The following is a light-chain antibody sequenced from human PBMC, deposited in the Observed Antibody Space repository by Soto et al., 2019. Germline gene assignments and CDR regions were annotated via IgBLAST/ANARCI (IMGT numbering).Light chain of an antibody. CDR3: QQSYYNPT. CDR2: AVS. CDR1: RSVSSNY. V-gene: IGKV3D-20*02. Sequence: MLTQSPGTLSLSPLEGGRLXGRASRSVSSNYLGWYQQKPGQAPRLLIYAVSTRATGIPARFSGSGSGTDFTLTISSLQHEDFATYYCQQSYYNPTFGQGTKVDTK. J-gene: IGKJ1*01.